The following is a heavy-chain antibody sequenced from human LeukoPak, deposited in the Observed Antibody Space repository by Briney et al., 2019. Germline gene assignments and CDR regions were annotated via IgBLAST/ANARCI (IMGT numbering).Heavy chain of an antibody. V-gene: IGHV3-30*02. J-gene: IGHJ4*02. CDR1: GFTFSSYG. CDR3: ESSGWYVASPHDY. CDR2: IRYDGSNK. Sequence: GGSLRLSCAASGFTFSSYGMHWVRQAPGKGLEWVAFIRYDGSNKYYADSVKGRFTISRDNAKNSLYLQINSLRAEDTAVYYCESSGWYVASPHDYWGQGTLVTVSS. D-gene: IGHD6-19*01.